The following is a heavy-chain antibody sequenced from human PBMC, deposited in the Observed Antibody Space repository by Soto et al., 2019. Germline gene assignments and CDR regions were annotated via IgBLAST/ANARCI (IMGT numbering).Heavy chain of an antibody. CDR3: ASRAVPSAPLYLDY. D-gene: IGHD2-2*01. Sequence: GGSLRLSCVVSGFIFNNYAMTWVRQAPGKGLEWVSTVSGNGGDTYYADSVRGRFSISRDNSKNTLYLQMSSLRAEDSAVYYCASRAVPSAPLYLDYWGLGTPVTVSS. V-gene: IGHV3-23*01. J-gene: IGHJ4*02. CDR1: GFIFNNYA. CDR2: VSGNGGDT.